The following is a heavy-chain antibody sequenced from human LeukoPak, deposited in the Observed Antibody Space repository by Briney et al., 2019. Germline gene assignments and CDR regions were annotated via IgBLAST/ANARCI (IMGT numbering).Heavy chain of an antibody. CDR1: GYRFTSYW. D-gene: IGHD4-11*01. CDR2: IYPGDSDT. V-gene: IGHV5-51*01. Sequence: GESLKISCKGSGYRFTSYWIGWVRQMPRKGLEWMGNIYPGDSDTRYSPSFQGQVTISADKSISTAYLQFSSLKASDTAMFYCARRFGERLYSNNDAFDSWGQGTLVTVSS. J-gene: IGHJ4*02. CDR3: ARRFGERLYSNNDAFDS.